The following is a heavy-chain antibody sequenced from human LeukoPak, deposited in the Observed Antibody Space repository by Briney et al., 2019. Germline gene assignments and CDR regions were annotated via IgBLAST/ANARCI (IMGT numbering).Heavy chain of an antibody. CDR2: ISSSSSYI. CDR3: AKDSASYGRFDY. Sequence: KPGGSLRLSCAASGFTFSSYSMNWVRQAPGKGLEWVSSISSSSSYIYYADSVKGRFTISRDNAKNSLYLQMNSLRAEDTAVYFCAKDSASYGRFDYWGQGTLVTVSS. V-gene: IGHV3-21*01. D-gene: IGHD5-18*01. CDR1: GFTFSSYS. J-gene: IGHJ4*02.